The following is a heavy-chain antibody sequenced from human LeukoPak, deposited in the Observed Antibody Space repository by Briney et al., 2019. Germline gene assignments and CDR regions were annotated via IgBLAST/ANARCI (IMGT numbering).Heavy chain of an antibody. D-gene: IGHD2-15*01. CDR2: TSYDGSYK. CDR3: ARDFQYPSAKPGWPFDI. CDR1: GFTFSNYA. Sequence: GGSLRLSCTASGFTFSNYAMHWVRQAPGKGPEWVAFTSYDGSYKYYADSVKGRFTISRDNSKSTLYLQMSSLRPDDTAVYSCARDFQYPSAKPGWPFDIWGKGQWSPSPQ. V-gene: IGHV3-30*04. J-gene: IGHJ3*02.